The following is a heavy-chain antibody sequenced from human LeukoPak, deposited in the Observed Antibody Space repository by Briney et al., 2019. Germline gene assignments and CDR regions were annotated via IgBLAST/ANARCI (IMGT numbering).Heavy chain of an antibody. CDR3: AKTTGDDSSGYYDQSEVS. V-gene: IGHV3-33*06. Sequence: GGSLRLSCAASGFTFSSYGMHWVRQAPGKGLEWVAVIWYDGGNKYYADSVKGRFTISRDNSKNTLYLQMNSLRAEDTAVYYCAKTTGDDSSGYYDQSEVSWGQGTLVTVSS. J-gene: IGHJ5*02. CDR1: GFTFSSYG. CDR2: IWYDGGNK. D-gene: IGHD3-22*01.